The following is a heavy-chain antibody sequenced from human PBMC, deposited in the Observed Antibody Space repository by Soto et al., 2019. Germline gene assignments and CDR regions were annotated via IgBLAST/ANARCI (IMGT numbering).Heavy chain of an antibody. Sequence: VQLVESGGGLIQPGGSLRLSCAASGFSVSSNYMSWVRQAPGKGLEWVSVIYSGGSTHYADSVEGRFTISRDISKNTLYLQMNSLRAEDTAVYYCARDPGSIAVAGTTWGQGTLVTVSS. V-gene: IGHV3-53*01. CDR3: ARDPGSIAVAGTT. J-gene: IGHJ5*02. D-gene: IGHD6-19*01. CDR2: IYSGGST. CDR1: GFSVSSNY.